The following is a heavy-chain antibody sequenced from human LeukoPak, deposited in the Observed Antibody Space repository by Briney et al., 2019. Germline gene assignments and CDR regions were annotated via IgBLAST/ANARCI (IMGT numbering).Heavy chain of an antibody. Sequence: GGSLRLSCAASGFTFSNAWMSWVRQAPGKGLEWVGRIKSKTDGGTTDYAAPVKGRFTISRDDSKNTLYLQMNSLKTEDTAVYYCTTLNYDYVWGSYRPYYYGMDVWGQGTTVTVSS. V-gene: IGHV3-15*01. CDR2: IKSKTDGGTT. CDR1: GFTFSNAW. CDR3: TTLNYDYVWGSYRPYYYGMDV. J-gene: IGHJ6*02. D-gene: IGHD3-16*02.